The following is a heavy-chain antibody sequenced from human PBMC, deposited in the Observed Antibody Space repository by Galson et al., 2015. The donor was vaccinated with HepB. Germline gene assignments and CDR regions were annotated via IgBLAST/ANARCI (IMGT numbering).Heavy chain of an antibody. V-gene: IGHV3-43D*03. Sequence: SLRLSCAASGFTFDGYAMHWVRQAPGKGLEWVSLINWDGSSAYYAASVKGRFTISRDNSKNLVFLQMNSLRAEDTALYYCGKDRGMSALDYWGQGTLVTVSS. CDR1: GFTFDGYA. J-gene: IGHJ4*02. CDR3: GKDRGMSALDY. CDR2: INWDGSSA. D-gene: IGHD3-3*01.